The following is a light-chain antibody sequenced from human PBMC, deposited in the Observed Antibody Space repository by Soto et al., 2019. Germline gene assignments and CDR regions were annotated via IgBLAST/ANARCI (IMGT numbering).Light chain of an antibody. CDR3: QQYYSPPLT. Sequence: DIVMTQSPDSLAVSLGERANFNCNSSQTILHNSNKKNYLAWYQQKPGQSPKLLLYWASTRESGVPDRFSGSGSGTVFTLTISSLQAEDVAVYYCQQYYSPPLTFGGGTKVEIK. CDR1: QTILHNSNKKNY. CDR2: WAS. V-gene: IGKV4-1*01. J-gene: IGKJ4*01.